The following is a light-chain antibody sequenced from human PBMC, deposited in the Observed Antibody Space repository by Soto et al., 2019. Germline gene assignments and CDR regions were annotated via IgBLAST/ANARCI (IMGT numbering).Light chain of an antibody. J-gene: IGKJ4*01. CDR1: QNINTY. CDR2: DAS. CDR3: QQNADPART. V-gene: IGKV1-33*01. Sequence: IQMTQSPSSLSASVGDRVTMTCQASQNINTYLNWYQQRPGQASKLLIYDASILEPGVPSRLTRSAAGKEFTDTIDSIQPEDIATYYRQQNADPARTFGGGTKEE.